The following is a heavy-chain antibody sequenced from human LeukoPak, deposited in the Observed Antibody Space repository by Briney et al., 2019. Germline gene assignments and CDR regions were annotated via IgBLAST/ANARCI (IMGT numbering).Heavy chain of an antibody. CDR2: IYYSGST. Sequence: SETLSLTCAVSGYSISSSNWWGWIRQPPGKALEWIGYIYYSGSTYYNPSLKSRVTMPVDTSKNQFSLKLNSVTAVDTALYYCARTRVTTGTTFDLWGRGTLVTVSS. D-gene: IGHD1-1*01. CDR3: ARTRVTTGTTFDL. J-gene: IGHJ2*01. V-gene: IGHV4-28*01. CDR1: GYSISSSNW.